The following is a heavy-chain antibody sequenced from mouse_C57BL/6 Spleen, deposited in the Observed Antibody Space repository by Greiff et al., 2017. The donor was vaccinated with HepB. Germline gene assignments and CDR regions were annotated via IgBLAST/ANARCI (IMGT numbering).Heavy chain of an antibody. J-gene: IGHJ2*01. Sequence: VQLQQSGAELVRPGASVKLSCTASGFNIKDYYMHWVKQRPEQGLEWIGRIDPEDGDTEYAPKFQGKATMTADTSSNTAYLQLSSLTSEDTAVYYCTTSYGNYVEDYFDYWGQGTTLTVSS. D-gene: IGHD2-1*01. CDR2: IDPEDGDT. V-gene: IGHV14-1*01. CDR3: TTSYGNYVEDYFDY. CDR1: GFNIKDYY.